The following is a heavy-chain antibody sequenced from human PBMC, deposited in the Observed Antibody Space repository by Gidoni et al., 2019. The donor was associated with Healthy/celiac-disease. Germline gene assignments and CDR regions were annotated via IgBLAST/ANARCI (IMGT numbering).Heavy chain of an antibody. Sequence: EVQLVESGGGLVQPGGSLRLSCAASGFTVSSNYMRWVRQAPGKGLEWVSVIYSGGSTYYADSVKGRFTISRDNSKNTLYLQMNSLRAEDTAVYYCARDFDGEDGDYAGYYYGMDVWGQGTTVTVSS. D-gene: IGHD4-17*01. CDR2: IYSGGST. V-gene: IGHV3-66*01. CDR3: ARDFDGEDGDYAGYYYGMDV. J-gene: IGHJ6*02. CDR1: GFTVSSNY.